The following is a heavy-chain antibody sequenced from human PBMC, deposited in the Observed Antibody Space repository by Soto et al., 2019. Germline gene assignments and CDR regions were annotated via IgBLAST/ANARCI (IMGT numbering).Heavy chain of an antibody. CDR3: ARCLAAVAGASYYGMDV. CDR1: GYTFTSYG. J-gene: IGHJ6*02. Sequence: QVQLVQSGAEVKKPGASVKVSCKASGYTFTSYGISWVRHAPGQGLEWMGWISAYNGNTNYAQKLQGRVTMTTDTSTSTAYMELRSVRCDDTAVYYCARCLAAVAGASYYGMDVWGQGTTVTVSS. CDR2: ISAYNGNT. D-gene: IGHD6-19*01. V-gene: IGHV1-18*01.